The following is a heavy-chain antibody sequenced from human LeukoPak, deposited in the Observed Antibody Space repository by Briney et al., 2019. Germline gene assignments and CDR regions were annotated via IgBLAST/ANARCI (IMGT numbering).Heavy chain of an antibody. J-gene: IGHJ4*02. D-gene: IGHD3-10*01. Sequence: GGSLRLSCAASGFTFSSYAMSWVRQAPGKGLEWVSAISASGGSTYYADSVKGRFTISRDNSKNTLYLQMNSLRAEDTAVYYCAKDLWELVRGVISPGFDYWGQGTLVTVSS. CDR2: ISASGGST. V-gene: IGHV3-23*01. CDR1: GFTFSSYA. CDR3: AKDLWELVRGVISPGFDY.